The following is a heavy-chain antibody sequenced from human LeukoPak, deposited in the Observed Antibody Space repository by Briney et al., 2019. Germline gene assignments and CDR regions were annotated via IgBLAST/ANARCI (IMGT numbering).Heavy chain of an antibody. CDR1: GFTFSNYD. D-gene: IGHD4-17*01. V-gene: IGHV3-13*01. CDR3: ARTTVTSGPYWYFDL. Sequence: PGGSLRLSCAASGFTFSNYDMHWVRQAAGKGLEWVSAIDTAGETYYPGSVKGRFTISRENAINSLYLQMNSLRAEDTAAYYCARTTVTSGPYWYFDLWGRGTLVTVSS. J-gene: IGHJ2*01. CDR2: IDTAGET.